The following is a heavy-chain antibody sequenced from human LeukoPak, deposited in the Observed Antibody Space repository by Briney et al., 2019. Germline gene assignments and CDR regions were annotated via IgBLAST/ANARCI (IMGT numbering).Heavy chain of an antibody. CDR1: GFTFNSYA. V-gene: IGHV3-30*04. CDR3: ARDRTYSFDY. CDR2: ISYDGSNK. Sequence: GRSLRLSCAASGFTFNSYAMHWVRQAPGKGLEWVAVISYDGSNKYYADSVKGRFTISRDNSKNTLYLQMNSLRAEDTAVYYCARDRTYSFDYWGQGTLVTVSS. J-gene: IGHJ4*02.